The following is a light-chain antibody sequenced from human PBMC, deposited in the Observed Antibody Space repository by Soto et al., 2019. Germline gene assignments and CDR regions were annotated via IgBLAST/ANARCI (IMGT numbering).Light chain of an antibody. J-gene: IGKJ5*01. CDR3: QQAHRVPLS. V-gene: IGKV1-12*01. CDR2: AAS. CDR1: QSISTN. Sequence: IQITQSPSSLSSSVGDGVSSTCRASQSISTNLAWYQQKPGKAPKLLIYAASSLQSGVPPRFSGSGSGTDFTLTISSLQPEDFAIYYCQQAHRVPLSFGQGTRLEI.